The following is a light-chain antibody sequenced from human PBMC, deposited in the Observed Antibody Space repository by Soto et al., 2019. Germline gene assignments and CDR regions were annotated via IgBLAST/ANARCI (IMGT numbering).Light chain of an antibody. J-gene: IGKJ4*01. V-gene: IGKV1-5*01. CDR1: QSIIPG. CDR2: DAS. CDR3: QQYHIYPLT. Sequence: DIQMTQSPSTMHASVGDRVTITCRASQSIIPGLAWFQQAPEKAPKILISDASRLKSGVRSRFSGSGSGTEFTLAISILQHDDFATYYCQQYHIYPLTFGGWTRLEI.